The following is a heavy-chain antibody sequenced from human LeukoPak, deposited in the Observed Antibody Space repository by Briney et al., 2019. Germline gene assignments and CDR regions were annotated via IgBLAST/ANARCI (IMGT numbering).Heavy chain of an antibody. D-gene: IGHD2-2*01. J-gene: IGHJ4*02. V-gene: IGHV3-7*01. CDR3: ARDLGYCSSTSCYPFDY. Sequence: GGSLTLSCAASGFTFSSYWMSWVRQAPGKGLEWVANIKQDGSEKYYVDSVKGRFTISRDNAKNSLYLQMNSLRAEDTAVYYCARDLGYCSSTSCYPFDYWGQGTLVTVSS. CDR2: IKQDGSEK. CDR1: GFTFSSYW.